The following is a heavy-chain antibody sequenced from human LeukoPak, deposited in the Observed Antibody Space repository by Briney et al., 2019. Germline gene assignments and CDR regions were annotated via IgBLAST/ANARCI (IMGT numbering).Heavy chain of an antibody. V-gene: IGHV4-38-2*02. J-gene: IGHJ4*02. CDR3: ARQTGAGLFILP. CDR1: GYSISSGYY. Sequence: SETLSLTCTVSGYSISSGYYWAWIRQPPGKGLEWIGSIYHSGSTYYNPSLKSRITISVDTSKNKFSLKLSSVTAADTAVYYCARQTGAGLFILPGGQGTLVTVSS. D-gene: IGHD3-3*01. CDR2: IYHSGST.